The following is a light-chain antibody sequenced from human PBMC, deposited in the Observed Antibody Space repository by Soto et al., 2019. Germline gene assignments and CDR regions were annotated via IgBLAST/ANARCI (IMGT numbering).Light chain of an antibody. Sequence: DIVMTQTPLSLSVTPGQPASISCTSSRSLQHTNGRTFLYWYLQKPGQSPHLLIHEVSNRFSGVPDRFSGSGSGTDFTLKISRVEAEDVGIYYCMQSIQLPRTFGPGTKLDIK. CDR1: RSLQHTNGRTF. CDR3: MQSIQLPRT. CDR2: EVS. J-gene: IGKJ3*01. V-gene: IGKV2D-29*02.